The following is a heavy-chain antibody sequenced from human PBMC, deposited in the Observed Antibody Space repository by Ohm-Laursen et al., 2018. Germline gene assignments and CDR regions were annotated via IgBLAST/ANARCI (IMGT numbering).Heavy chain of an antibody. J-gene: IGHJ4*02. CDR2: IYYSGST. CDR3: ARVSRRDGYNPLDY. D-gene: IGHD5-24*01. V-gene: IGHV4-39*07. CDR1: GGAITSSSYY. Sequence: SETLSLTCSVSGGAITSSSYYWGWIRQPPGKGLEWIGSIYYSGSTTYNPPLKSRVTISVDTSKNQFSLKLSSVTAADTAVYYCARVSRRDGYNPLDYWGQGTLVTVSS.